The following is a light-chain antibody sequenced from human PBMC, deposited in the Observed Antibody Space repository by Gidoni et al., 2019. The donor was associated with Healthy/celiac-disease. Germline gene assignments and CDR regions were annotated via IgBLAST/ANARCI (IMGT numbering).Light chain of an antibody. Sequence: AIQITQSPSSLSASVGDRVTITCRASQGIRNDLGWYQQKPGKAPKLLIYAASSLQSGVPSRFSGSGSGTDFTLTISSLQPEDFATYYCLQDYNYPIFGPGTKVDIK. CDR3: LQDYNYPI. J-gene: IGKJ3*01. V-gene: IGKV1-6*01. CDR2: AAS. CDR1: QGIRND.